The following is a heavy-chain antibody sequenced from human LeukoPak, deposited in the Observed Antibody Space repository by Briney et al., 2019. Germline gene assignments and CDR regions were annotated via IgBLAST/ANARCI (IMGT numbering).Heavy chain of an antibody. CDR1: GGSISSISYY. J-gene: IGHJ3*02. D-gene: IGHD3-16*01. CDR3: ARYLPMITFGAPSAFDI. V-gene: IGHV4-39*01. CDR2: IYYSGST. Sequence: PSETLSLTCTVSGGSISSISYYWGWIRQPPGKGLEWIGSIYYSGSTYYNPSLKSRVTISVDTSKNQFSLKLSSVTAADTAVYYCARYLPMITFGAPSAFDIWGQGTMVTVSS.